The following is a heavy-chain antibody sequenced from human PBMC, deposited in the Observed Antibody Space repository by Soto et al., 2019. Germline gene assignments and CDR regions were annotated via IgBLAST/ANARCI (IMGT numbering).Heavy chain of an antibody. V-gene: IGHV3-15*01. CDR2: IKSKTDGGTA. CDR1: GFNLSHPW. J-gene: IGHJ4*02. D-gene: IGHD3-9*01. Sequence: EVQLVESGGGLVKPGGSLRLSCVASGFNLSHPWMTWVRQAAGKGLEWVGRIKSKTDGGTADYATPVKGRATISRDDSKNTVYLQMNSLKTEDTAVYYCTTGIYYDILTGYHNVAYWGQGALVTVSS. CDR3: TTGIYYDILTGYHNVAY.